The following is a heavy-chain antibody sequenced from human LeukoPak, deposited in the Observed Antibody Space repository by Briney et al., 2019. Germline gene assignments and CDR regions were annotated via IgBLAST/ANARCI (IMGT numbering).Heavy chain of an antibody. D-gene: IGHD3-16*01. V-gene: IGHV1-2*02. Sequence: GASVKVSCKASGYSFTGYFLHWVRQAPGQGLEWMGWINPNNGLTNYTQKFKGRVTMTRDTSSATGYMELNRLTSDDTAVFYCAGAWGSLYYFDHWGQGTLVTVSS. CDR1: GYSFTGYF. CDR3: AGAWGSLYYFDH. CDR2: INPNNGLT. J-gene: IGHJ4*02.